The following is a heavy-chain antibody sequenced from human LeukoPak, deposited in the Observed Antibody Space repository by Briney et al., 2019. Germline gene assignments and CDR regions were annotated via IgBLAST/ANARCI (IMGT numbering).Heavy chain of an antibody. CDR3: ARGGENSSGWYNTFNWFDP. CDR1: GGSISSYY. Sequence: SETLSLTCTVSGGSISSYYRSWIRQPPGKGLEWIGYIYYSGSTNYNPSLKSRVTISVDTSKNQFSLKLSSVTAADTAVYYCARGGENSSGWYNTFNWFDPWGQGTLVTVSS. J-gene: IGHJ5*02. D-gene: IGHD6-19*01. V-gene: IGHV4-59*01. CDR2: IYYSGST.